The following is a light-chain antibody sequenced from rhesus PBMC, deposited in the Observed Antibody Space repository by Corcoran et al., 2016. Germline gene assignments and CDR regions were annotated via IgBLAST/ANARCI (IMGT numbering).Light chain of an antibody. CDR2: TAS. V-gene: IGKV1-22*01. J-gene: IGKJ2*01. CDR3: QQYSSRPLYS. CDR1: QGISSW. Sequence: DIQMTQSPSSLSASVGDTVIITCRASQGISSWLAWYHQKPGKAPQLLIYTASRLQSGVPLRFSGSVSGTDFTLTISSLQSEDFATYYCQQYSSRPLYSFGQGTKVEIK.